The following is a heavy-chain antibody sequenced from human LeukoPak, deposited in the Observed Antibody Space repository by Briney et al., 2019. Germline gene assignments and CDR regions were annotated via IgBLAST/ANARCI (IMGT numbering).Heavy chain of an antibody. Sequence: GGSLRLSCAASGFTFSSYGMHWVRQAPGKGLEWVAVISYDGSNKYYADSVKGRFTISRDNSKNTLYLQMNSLRAEDTAVYYCAKDRGGYCSSTSCKGIDYWGQGTLVTVSS. CDR3: AKDRGGYCSSTSCKGIDY. CDR1: GFTFSSYG. CDR2: ISYDGSNK. V-gene: IGHV3-30*18. D-gene: IGHD2-2*01. J-gene: IGHJ4*02.